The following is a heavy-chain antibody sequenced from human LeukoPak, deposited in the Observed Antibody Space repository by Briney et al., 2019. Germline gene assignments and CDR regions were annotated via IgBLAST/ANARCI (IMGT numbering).Heavy chain of an antibody. CDR3: AKDRQYSGSYPSVFDY. J-gene: IGHJ4*02. CDR2: ISGSGGST. V-gene: IGHV3-23*01. D-gene: IGHD1-26*01. Sequence: GGSLRLSCAASGFTFSSYGMSWVRQAPGKGLEWVSAISGSGGSTYYADSVKGRFTISRDNSKNTLYLQMNSLRAEDTAVYYCAKDRQYSGSYPSVFDYWGQGTLVTVSS. CDR1: GFTFSSYG.